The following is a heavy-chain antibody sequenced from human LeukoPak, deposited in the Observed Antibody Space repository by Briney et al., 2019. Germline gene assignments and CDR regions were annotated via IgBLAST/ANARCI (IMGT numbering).Heavy chain of an antibody. V-gene: IGHV3-23*01. CDR1: GFTFSSYA. CDR3: AKDQGRSTSSLWAYYYYYMDV. J-gene: IGHJ6*03. Sequence: TGGSLRLSCAASGFTFSSYAMSWVRQAPGKGLEWVSAISGSGGSTYYADSVKGRFTISRDNSKNTLYLQMNSLRAEDTAVYYCAKDQGRSTSSLWAYYYYYMDVWGKGTTVTVSS. CDR2: ISGSGGST. D-gene: IGHD2-2*01.